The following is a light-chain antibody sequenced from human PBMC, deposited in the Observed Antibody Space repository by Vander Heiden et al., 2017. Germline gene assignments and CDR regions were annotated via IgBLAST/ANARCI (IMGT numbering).Light chain of an antibody. V-gene: IGLV2-11*01. Sequence: QSAVTQPRSVSGSPGQSVTLPCPGTSSDVGGYNYVSWYQQHPGKAPQLMIYDVSKRPSGIPDRFSGSKSGNTASLTISGIQAEDEADYYCCSYAGSYTFEVFGGGTKLTVL. CDR1: SSDVGGYNY. CDR3: CSYAGSYTFEV. J-gene: IGLJ3*02. CDR2: DVS.